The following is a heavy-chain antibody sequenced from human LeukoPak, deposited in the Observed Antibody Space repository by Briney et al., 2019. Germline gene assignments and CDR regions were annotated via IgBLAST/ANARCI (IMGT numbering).Heavy chain of an antibody. Sequence: PGGSLRLSCAASGFTFSNYAMSWVRQAPGKGLEWVANIKQDGSEKYYVDSVKGRFTFSRDNAKNSLYLQMNSLRAEDTAVYYCARCDGYSSSWYGEDYYYYGMDVWGQGTTVTVSS. CDR3: ARCDGYSSSWYGEDYYYYGMDV. CDR1: GFTFSNYA. CDR2: IKQDGSEK. J-gene: IGHJ6*02. D-gene: IGHD6-13*01. V-gene: IGHV3-7*05.